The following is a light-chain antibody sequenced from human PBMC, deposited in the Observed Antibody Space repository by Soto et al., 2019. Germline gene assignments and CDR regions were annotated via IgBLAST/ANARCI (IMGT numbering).Light chain of an antibody. CDR2: GAS. CDR1: QGVYSW. Sequence: DIQMTQSPSSVPASVGDRVTITCRASQGVYSWLAWYQQKPGKAPRLLISGASSLQSGVPSRFSGSGSGTAFTLTISSLQPEDFATYYCQQANSFPWTFAHGTRVEI. CDR3: QQANSFPWT. V-gene: IGKV1-12*01. J-gene: IGKJ1*01.